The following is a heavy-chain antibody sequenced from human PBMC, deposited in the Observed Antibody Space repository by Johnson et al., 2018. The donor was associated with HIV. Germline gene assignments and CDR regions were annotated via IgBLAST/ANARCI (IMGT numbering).Heavy chain of an antibody. CDR1: GFTFSNYD. D-gene: IGHD4-17*01. CDR2: IGTAGDT. V-gene: IGHV3-13*01. CDR3: AREDLYGAGPDAFDF. J-gene: IGHJ3*01. Sequence: VQLVESGGDLVQPGGSLRLSCAASGFTFSNYDIHWVRQATGKGLEWVSTIGTAGDTYYAGSVKGRFTISRENAKNSLYLQMNSLRAEDTAVYYCAREDLYGAGPDAFDFWGQGTMVTVSS.